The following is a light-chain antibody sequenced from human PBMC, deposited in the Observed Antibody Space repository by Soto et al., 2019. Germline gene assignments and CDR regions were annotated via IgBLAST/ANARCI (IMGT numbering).Light chain of an antibody. CDR1: QSVSSRF. CDR2: GAS. J-gene: IGKJ1*01. V-gene: IGKV3-20*01. Sequence: EIVLTQSAGTLSLSPGERATLSCRASQSVSSRFLARYPQKRRQAPRLIIYGASSRAAGIPDRFNGSGSGTEFTRTIPRLEPEDFAVYSCQQYGSSPGTFGQGTKVEIK. CDR3: QQYGSSPGT.